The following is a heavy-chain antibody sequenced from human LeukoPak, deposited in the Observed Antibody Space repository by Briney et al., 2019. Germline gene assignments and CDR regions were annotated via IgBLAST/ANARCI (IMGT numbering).Heavy chain of an antibody. V-gene: IGHV3-53*01. Sequence: GGSLRLSCAASGFTFSINYMTWVRQAPGKGLEWVSVIYSGGRTHYADSVKGRFTISRDNSKNTLYLQMNSLRDEDTAVYYCARENYYGSGIRAFDIWGQGTMVTVSS. CDR1: GFTFSINY. CDR3: ARENYYGSGIRAFDI. CDR2: IYSGGRT. J-gene: IGHJ3*02. D-gene: IGHD3-10*01.